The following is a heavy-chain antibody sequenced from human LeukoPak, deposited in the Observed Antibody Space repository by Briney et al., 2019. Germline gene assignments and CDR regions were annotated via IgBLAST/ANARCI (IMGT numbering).Heavy chain of an antibody. CDR1: GYSISSGYY. J-gene: IGHJ4*02. Sequence: SETLFLTCAVSGYSISSGYYWGWIRQPPGKGLEWIGSIHHSGSTYYNPSLKSRVTISVDTSKNQFSLKLSSVTAADTAVYYCARDAAGTLSFDYWGQGTLVTVSS. D-gene: IGHD6-19*01. V-gene: IGHV4-38-2*02. CDR2: IHHSGST. CDR3: ARDAAGTLSFDY.